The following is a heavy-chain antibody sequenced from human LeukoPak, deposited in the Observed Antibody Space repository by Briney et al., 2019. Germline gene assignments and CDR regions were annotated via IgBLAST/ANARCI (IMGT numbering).Heavy chain of an antibody. CDR3: ARGFIAAAEEPVDY. D-gene: IGHD6-13*01. CDR1: GYTFTGYY. Sequence: ASVKVSCKASGYTFTGYYMHWVRQAPGQGLEWMGWINPNSGGTNYAQKFQGRVTMTRDTSISTAYMELSRLRSGDTAVYYCARGFIAAAEEPVDYWGQGTLVTVSS. V-gene: IGHV1-2*02. J-gene: IGHJ4*02. CDR2: INPNSGGT.